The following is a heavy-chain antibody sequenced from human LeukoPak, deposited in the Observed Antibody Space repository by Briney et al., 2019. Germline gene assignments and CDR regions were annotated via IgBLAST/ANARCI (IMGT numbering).Heavy chain of an antibody. CDR1: GFTFNSYA. CDR2: ISGNGGST. V-gene: IGHV3-23*01. J-gene: IGHJ6*03. Sequence: GGSLRLSCAASGFTFNSYAVTRVRQAPGKGLEWVSSISGNGGSTYYTDSVKGRFTISRDNSKNTLYLQMNSLRAEDTAAYYCAKDLRVIVVTYYMDVWGKGTTVTVSS. CDR3: AKDLRVIVVTYYMDV. D-gene: IGHD2-2*01.